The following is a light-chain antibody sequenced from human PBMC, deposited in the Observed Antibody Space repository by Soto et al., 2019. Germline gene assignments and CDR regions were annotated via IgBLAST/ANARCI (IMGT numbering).Light chain of an antibody. Sequence: EIVLTQSPGTLSLSPVERATLSCRASQSVSSNFLAWYQQKPGQAPRLLIYGASSRATGIPDRFSGSGSGTDFTLTISRLEPEDFAVYYCQQYGTSPVTFGGGTKV. CDR2: GAS. CDR1: QSVSSNF. J-gene: IGKJ4*01. CDR3: QQYGTSPVT. V-gene: IGKV3-20*01.